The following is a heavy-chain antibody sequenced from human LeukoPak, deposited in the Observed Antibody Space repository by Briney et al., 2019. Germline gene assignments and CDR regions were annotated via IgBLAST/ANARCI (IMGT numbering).Heavy chain of an antibody. CDR2: INPNSGGT. J-gene: IGHJ4*02. D-gene: IGHD6-19*01. Sequence: ASVKVSCKASGYXFTGYYIHWVRQAPGQGLEWMGWINPNSGGTNYAQKFQGRVTMTRDTSISTAYMELSRLRSDDTAVYYCARTFRPTGAVAYFDYWGQGTLVTVSS. CDR1: GYXFTGYY. V-gene: IGHV1-2*02. CDR3: ARTFRPTGAVAYFDY.